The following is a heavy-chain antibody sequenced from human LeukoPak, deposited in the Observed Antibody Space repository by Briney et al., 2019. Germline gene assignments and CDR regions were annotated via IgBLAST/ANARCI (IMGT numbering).Heavy chain of an antibody. J-gene: IGHJ4*02. CDR1: GFTFSSYS. D-gene: IGHD3-3*01. Sequence: PGGSLRLSCAASGFTFSSYSMNWVRQAPGKGLEWVSSISSSSSYIYYADSVKGRFTISRGNAKNSLYLQMNSLRAEDTAVYYCARAPEPRFLSWTDYWGQGTLVTVSS. CDR2: ISSSSSYI. V-gene: IGHV3-21*01. CDR3: ARAPEPRFLSWTDY.